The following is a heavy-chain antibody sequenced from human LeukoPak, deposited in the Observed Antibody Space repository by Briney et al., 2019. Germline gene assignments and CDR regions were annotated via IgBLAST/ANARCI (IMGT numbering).Heavy chain of an antibody. CDR1: GGSISSGDYY. V-gene: IGHV4-61*08. CDR3: AAGITGRTIDY. Sequence: PSETLSLTCTVSGGSISSGDYYWSWIRQPPGKGLEYIGYIYYSGSANYNPSLKSRVTISVDTSKKQFSLKLNSVTAADTAVYYCAAGITGRTIDYWGQGTLVTVSS. D-gene: IGHD1-20*01. J-gene: IGHJ4*02. CDR2: IYYSGSA.